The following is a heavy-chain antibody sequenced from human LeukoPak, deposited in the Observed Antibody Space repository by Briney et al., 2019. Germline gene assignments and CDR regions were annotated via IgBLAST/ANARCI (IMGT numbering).Heavy chain of an antibody. D-gene: IGHD3-10*01. CDR2: IYPGDSDT. CDR1: GYSFTNYW. Sequence: SGESLKISCKASGYSFTNYWIGWVRQMPGKGLEWMAIIYPGDSDTRYSPSFQGQVTISADKSISTAYLQWSSLKASDTAMYYCVLSMVRGASPHWFDPWGQGTLVTVSS. J-gene: IGHJ5*02. V-gene: IGHV5-51*01. CDR3: VLSMVRGASPHWFDP.